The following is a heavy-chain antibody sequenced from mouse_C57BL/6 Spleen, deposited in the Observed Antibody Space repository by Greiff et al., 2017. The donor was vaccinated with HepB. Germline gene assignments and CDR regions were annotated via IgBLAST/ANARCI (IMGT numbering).Heavy chain of an antibody. CDR2: INPNNGGT. D-gene: IGHD6-1*01. CDR1: GYTFTDYN. J-gene: IGHJ2*01. V-gene: IGHV1-22*01. CDR3: ARREERSHFDY. Sequence: EVQLQQSGPELVKPGASVKMSCKASGYTFTDYNMHWVKQSHGKSLEWIGDINPNNGGTSYNQKFKGKATLSVNKSSSTAYMELRSLPSADSAVYYCARREERSHFDYWGQGTTLTVSS.